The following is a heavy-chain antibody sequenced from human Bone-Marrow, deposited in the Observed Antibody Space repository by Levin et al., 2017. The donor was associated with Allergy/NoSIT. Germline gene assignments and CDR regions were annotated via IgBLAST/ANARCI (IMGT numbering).Heavy chain of an antibody. CDR2: IKSKTKGGTT. CDR3: TADTGDIVVVVDGLDVLDI. Sequence: KSGGSLRLSCAASGFTFRNAWMSWVRQAPGKGLEWVGRIKSKTKGGTTDYAASVKGRFTISRDDSKNMLYLEMSSLKIEDTAVYYCTADTGDIVVVVDGLDVLDIWGQGTRVTVSS. J-gene: IGHJ3*02. CDR1: GFTFRNAW. D-gene: IGHD2-15*01. V-gene: IGHV3-15*01.